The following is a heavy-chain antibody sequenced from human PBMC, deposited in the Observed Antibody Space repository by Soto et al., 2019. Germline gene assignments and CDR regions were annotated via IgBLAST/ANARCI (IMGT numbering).Heavy chain of an antibody. D-gene: IGHD6-13*01. CDR2: IYYSGST. Sequence: TLSLTCTVSGGSISSSSYYWGWIRQPPGKGLEWIGSIYYSGSTYYNPSLKSRVTISVDTSKNQFSLKLSSVTAAGTAVYYCARHFSGEWYSSSWYWFKGPYEYWGQGTLVTVSS. CDR3: ARHFSGEWYSSSWYWFKGPYEY. J-gene: IGHJ4*02. V-gene: IGHV4-39*01. CDR1: GGSISSSSYY.